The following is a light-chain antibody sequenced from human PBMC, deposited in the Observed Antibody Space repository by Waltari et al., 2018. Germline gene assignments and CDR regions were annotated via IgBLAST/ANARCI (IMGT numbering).Light chain of an antibody. J-gene: IGKJ1*01. V-gene: IGKV3-20*01. CDR2: DAS. Sequence: EIVLTKSPGPLSLSPGERATLSCRASQSVSRSLAWYQQKPGQAPRLLIYDASSRATGIPDRFSGSGSGTDFSLTISRLEPEDFAVYYCQKYGSLPATFGQGTKVEIK. CDR3: QKYGSLPAT. CDR1: QSVSRS.